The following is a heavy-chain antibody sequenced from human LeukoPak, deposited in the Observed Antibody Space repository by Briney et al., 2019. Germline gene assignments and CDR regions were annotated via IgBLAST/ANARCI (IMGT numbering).Heavy chain of an antibody. CDR2: IRSKANSYAT. CDR1: GFTFSGSA. CDR3: TRQDSSGYICFDY. V-gene: IGHV3-73*01. J-gene: IGHJ4*02. Sequence: GGSLRLSCAASGFTFSGSAMHWVRQASGKGLEWVGRIRSKANSYATAYAASVKGRFTISRDDSKNTAHLQMNSLKTEDTAVYYCTRQDSSGYICFDYWGQGTLVTVSS. D-gene: IGHD3-22*01.